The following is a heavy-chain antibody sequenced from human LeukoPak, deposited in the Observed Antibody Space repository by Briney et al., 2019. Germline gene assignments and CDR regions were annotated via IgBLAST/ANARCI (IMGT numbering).Heavy chain of an antibody. CDR2: INSDGSEG. J-gene: IGHJ3*01. CDR1: GFTFSGIW. D-gene: IGHD6-6*01. V-gene: IGHV3-7*03. Sequence: GGSLRLSCAVSGFTFSGIWMSWSRQAPGKGLEWVASINSDGSEGYYADVVKGRFTISRDNAKNSLYLQINSLRAEDTAVYYCARSSYSSSSSVWGQGTMVTVSS. CDR3: ARSSYSSSSSV.